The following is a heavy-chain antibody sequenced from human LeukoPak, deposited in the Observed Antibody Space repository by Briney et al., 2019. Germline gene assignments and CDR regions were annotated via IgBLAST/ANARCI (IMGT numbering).Heavy chain of an antibody. CDR2: IIPIFGTA. V-gene: IGHV1-69*06. CDR1: GGTFSSYA. Sequence: GASVKVSCKASGGTFSSYAISWVRQAPGQGLEWMGGIIPIFGTANYAQKFQGRVTMTEDTSTDTAYMELSSLRSEDTAVYYCALVAGSSDAFDIWGQGTMVTVSS. J-gene: IGHJ3*02. D-gene: IGHD2-15*01. CDR3: ALVAGSSDAFDI.